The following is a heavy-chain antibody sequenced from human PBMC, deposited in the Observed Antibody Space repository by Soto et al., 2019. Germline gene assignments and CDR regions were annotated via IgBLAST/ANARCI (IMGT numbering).Heavy chain of an antibody. J-gene: IGHJ4*02. CDR2: TYYRSKWYN. Sequence: SQTLSLTGAISGDSVSSDSAAWNWIRQSPSRGLEWLGRTYYRSKWYNDYAASVKSRITINPDTSKYHFSLQMNSVTPEDTAVYYCSSWHYDYWGQGTLVTVSS. CDR1: GDSVSSDSAA. CDR3: SSWHYDY. V-gene: IGHV6-1*01. D-gene: IGHD2-15*01.